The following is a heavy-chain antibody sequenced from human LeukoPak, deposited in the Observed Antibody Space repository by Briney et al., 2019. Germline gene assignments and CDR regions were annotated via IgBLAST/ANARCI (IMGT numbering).Heavy chain of an antibody. D-gene: IGHD3-22*01. V-gene: IGHV4-30-4*01. CDR3: ARPYYYDSRIDP. J-gene: IGHJ5*02. CDR2: IYSSGST. CDR1: GVSISSGDYY. Sequence: SETLSLTCAVSGVSISSGDYYWSWIRQPPGKGLEWIGYIYSSGSTYYNPSLKSRATVPLVTSKNQLSLRLSSVTAADTAVYYCARPYYYDSRIDPWGQGTLVTVSS.